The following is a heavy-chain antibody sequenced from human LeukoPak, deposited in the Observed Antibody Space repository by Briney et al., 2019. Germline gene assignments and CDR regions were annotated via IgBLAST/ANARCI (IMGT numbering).Heavy chain of an antibody. CDR1: GFMFSSYW. D-gene: IGHD3-3*01. CDR2: IKQDGSER. CDR3: AITYYDFWSGYLGNS. V-gene: IGHV3-7*01. J-gene: IGHJ5*02. Sequence: GGSLRLSCAASGFMFSSYWMSWVRQAPGKGLEWVANIKQDGSERFYVDSVKGRFTISRDNAKNSLYLQMNSLRADDTAVYYCAITYYDFWSGYLGNSWGQGTLVTVSS.